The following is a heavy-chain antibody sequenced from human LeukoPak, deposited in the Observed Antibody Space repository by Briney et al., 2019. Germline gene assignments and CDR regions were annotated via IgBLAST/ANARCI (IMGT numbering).Heavy chain of an antibody. CDR1: GGSISTYY. J-gene: IGHJ2*01. CDR3: ARSDRDLWYFDL. Sequence: SETLSLTCTVSGGSISTYYWSWIRQPPGKGLEWIGYVYYSGTTNYRYKSSLKSRVTISVDTSKNQFSLRLSSVTAADTAVYYCARSDRDLWYFDLWGRGTLVTVSS. V-gene: IGHV4-59*01. CDR2: VYYSGTT.